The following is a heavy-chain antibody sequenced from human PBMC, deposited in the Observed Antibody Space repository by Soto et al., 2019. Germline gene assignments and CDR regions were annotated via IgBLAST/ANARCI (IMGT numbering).Heavy chain of an antibody. CDR2: IYYSGRT. V-gene: IGHV4-31*03. CDR1: GGSISSGGYY. Sequence: QVQLQESGPGLVKPSQTLSLTCTVSGGSISSGGYYWSWIRQHPGKGLEWIGYIYYSGRTYYNPSLKSRVTRAVDTSKNQFSLKLSSVTAADTAVYYCARDAYGDYGSPGWYFDLWVRGTLVTVSS. CDR3: ARDAYGDYGSPGWYFDL. J-gene: IGHJ2*01. D-gene: IGHD4-17*01.